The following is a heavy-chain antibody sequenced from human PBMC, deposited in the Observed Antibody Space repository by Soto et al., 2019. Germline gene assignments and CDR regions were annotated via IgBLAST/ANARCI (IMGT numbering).Heavy chain of an antibody. CDR1: GGSISSYY. J-gene: IGHJ6*03. D-gene: IGHD2-15*01. CDR3: ARSYRRYCSGGSCYSYYYYYMDV. Sequence: QVQLQVSGPGLVKPSETLSLTCTVSGGSISSYYWSWIRQPPGKGLEWVGYVYYRGSTNYNPSLTSRVTISVDTSKNQFSLKLSSVTAADTAVYYCARSYRRYCSGGSCYSYYYYYMDVWGKGTTVTVSS. CDR2: VYYRGST. V-gene: IGHV4-59*01.